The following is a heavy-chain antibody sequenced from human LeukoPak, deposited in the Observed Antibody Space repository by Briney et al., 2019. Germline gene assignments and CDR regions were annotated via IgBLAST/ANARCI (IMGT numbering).Heavy chain of an antibody. J-gene: IGHJ4*02. CDR1: GGSISSYY. D-gene: IGHD3-10*01. Sequence: SETLSLTCTVSGGSISSYYWSWIRQPPGKGLEWIGYIYYSGSTNYNPSLKSRVTISVDTSKNQFSLKLSSVTAADTAVYYCARVSVRGVMDFDYWGQGTLVTVSS. CDR3: ARVSVRGVMDFDY. V-gene: IGHV4-59*01. CDR2: IYYSGST.